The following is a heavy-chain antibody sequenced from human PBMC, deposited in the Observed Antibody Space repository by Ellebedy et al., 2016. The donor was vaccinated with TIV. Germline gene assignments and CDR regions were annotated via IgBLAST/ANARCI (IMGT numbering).Heavy chain of an antibody. V-gene: IGHV1-46*04. Sequence: AASVTVSCKASGYTFTSYYMLWVRQPPGHGLEWMGIINPSGGRTSYAQKLQGRVTMTRDTSTSTVYMALSSLRSEDTAVYYCARDWVVATIHHGMDVWGQGTTVTVSS. J-gene: IGHJ6*02. CDR3: ARDWVVATIHHGMDV. D-gene: IGHD5-12*01. CDR1: GYTFTSYY. CDR2: INPSGGRT.